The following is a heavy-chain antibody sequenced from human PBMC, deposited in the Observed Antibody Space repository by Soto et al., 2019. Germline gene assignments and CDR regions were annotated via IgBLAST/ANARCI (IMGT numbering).Heavy chain of an antibody. CDR1: GGSISSYY. V-gene: IGHV4-59*01. Sequence: SETLSLTCTVSGGSISSYYWSWIRQPPGKGLEWIGYIYYSGSTNYNPSLKSRVTISVDTSKNQFSLKLSSVTAADTAVYYCAREVYYGSGSYSQNWGQGTLVTVSS. CDR3: AREVYYGSGSYSQN. D-gene: IGHD3-10*01. J-gene: IGHJ4*02. CDR2: IYYSGST.